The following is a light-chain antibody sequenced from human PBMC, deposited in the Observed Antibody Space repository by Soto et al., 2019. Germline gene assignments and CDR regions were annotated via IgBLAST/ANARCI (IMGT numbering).Light chain of an antibody. CDR2: GAS. Sequence: DIQMTQSPSSVSASIGDRVTISCRASQSIYKWLVWYQQKPGKAPKLLIYGASTLQSGVPSRFSGSGSGTEFTLTISSLQPEDFATYHCQQLQRTPFTFGPGTTVDV. CDR3: QQLQRTPFT. J-gene: IGKJ3*01. V-gene: IGKV1-12*01. CDR1: QSIYKW.